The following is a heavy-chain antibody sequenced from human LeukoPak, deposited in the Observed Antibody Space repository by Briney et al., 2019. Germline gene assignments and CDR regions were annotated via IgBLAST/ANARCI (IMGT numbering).Heavy chain of an antibody. V-gene: IGHV4-39*07. CDR2: IYYSGST. J-gene: IGHJ4*02. Sequence: SETLSLTCIVSGGSISSSSYYWGWIRQPPGKGLEWIGSIYYSGSTYYNPSLKSRVTISVDTSKNQFSLKLSSVTAADTAVYYCARDNNYYGSGSYHDYWGQGTLVTVSS. CDR3: ARDNNYYGSGSYHDY. CDR1: GGSISSSSYY. D-gene: IGHD3-10*01.